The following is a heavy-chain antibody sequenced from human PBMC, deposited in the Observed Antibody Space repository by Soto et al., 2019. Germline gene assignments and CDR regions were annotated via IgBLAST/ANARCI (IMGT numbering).Heavy chain of an antibody. J-gene: IGHJ3*02. CDR2: IWYDGSNK. V-gene: IGHV3-33*01. CDR3: ARDMFDGAIFGVVMASVDI. D-gene: IGHD3-3*01. Sequence: QPGGSLRLSCAASGFTFSSYGMHWVRQAPGKGLEWVAVIWYDGSNKYYADSVKGRFTISRDNSKNTLYLQMNSLRAEDTAVYYCARDMFDGAIFGVVMASVDIWGQGTMVTVSS. CDR1: GFTFSSYG.